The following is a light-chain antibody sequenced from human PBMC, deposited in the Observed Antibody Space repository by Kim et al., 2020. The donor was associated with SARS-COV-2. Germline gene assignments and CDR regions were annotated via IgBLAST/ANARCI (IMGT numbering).Light chain of an antibody. CDR2: QDS. CDR3: QAWDSSTVV. CDR1: KLGDEY. J-gene: IGLJ2*01. Sequence: SVYPGHASSITCSGDKLGDEYACWYQQKPGQSPVLVIYQDSNRPSGIPERFSGSNSGNTATLTISGTQAMDEADYYCQAWDSSTVVFGGGTQLTVL. V-gene: IGLV3-1*01.